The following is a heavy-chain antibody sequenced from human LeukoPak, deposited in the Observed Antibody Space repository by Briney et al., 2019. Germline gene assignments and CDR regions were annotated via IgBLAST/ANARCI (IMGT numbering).Heavy chain of an antibody. Sequence: PGGSLRLSCAASGVTFSSYAMSWVRQAAGKGLEWVSAISGTGGGTYFADSVKGRFTISRDNSKNTLYLQMNSLRAEDTAVYYCAKDMRYDSSGYFDYWGQGTLVTVSS. CDR2: ISGTGGGT. CDR1: GVTFSSYA. D-gene: IGHD3-22*01. V-gene: IGHV3-23*01. J-gene: IGHJ4*02. CDR3: AKDMRYDSSGYFDY.